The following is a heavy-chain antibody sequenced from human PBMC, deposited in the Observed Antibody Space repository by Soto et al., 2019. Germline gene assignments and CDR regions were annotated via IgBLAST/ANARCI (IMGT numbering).Heavy chain of an antibody. V-gene: IGHV3-48*02. J-gene: IGHJ5*02. CDR1: GFTLSSYS. D-gene: IGHD1-1*01. CDR3: AREWNPLNWFDP. CDR2: ISSSSSTI. Sequence: GGSLRLSCAASGFTLSSYSMNWVRQAPGKGLEWVSYISSSSSTIYYADSVKGRFTISRDNAMNSLYLKMNSLRDEDTAVYYCAREWNPLNWFDPWGQGTLVTVSS.